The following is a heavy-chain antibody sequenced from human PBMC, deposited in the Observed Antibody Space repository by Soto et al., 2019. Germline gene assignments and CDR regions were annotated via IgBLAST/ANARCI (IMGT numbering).Heavy chain of an antibody. D-gene: IGHD2-15*01. V-gene: IGHV3-30*18. CDR1: GFTFSSYG. Sequence: QVQLVESGGGVVQPGRSLRLSCAASGFTFSSYGMHWVRQAPGKGLEWVAVKSYDGSNKYYADSMKGRFTISRDNSKNMLYLQMNSLRAEDTAVYYCAKEFSGGSCYSGTLDYWGQGTLVTVSS. CDR2: KSYDGSNK. J-gene: IGHJ4*02. CDR3: AKEFSGGSCYSGTLDY.